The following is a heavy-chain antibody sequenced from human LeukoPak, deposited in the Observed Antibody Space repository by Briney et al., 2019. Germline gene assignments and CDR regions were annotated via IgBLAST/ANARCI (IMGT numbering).Heavy chain of an antibody. V-gene: IGHV1-2*06. CDR1: GYTFTGYY. J-gene: IGHJ4*02. CDR2: INPKSGGA. CDR3: ARYKYHFDC. Sequence: ASVKVSCXASGYTFTGYYIHWVRLAPGQGLEWMGRINPKSGGANYGQTFQGRVTMTRDTSTSTAYMELSRVTSDDTAVYYCARYKYHFDCWGQGTLVTVSS. D-gene: IGHD1-14*01.